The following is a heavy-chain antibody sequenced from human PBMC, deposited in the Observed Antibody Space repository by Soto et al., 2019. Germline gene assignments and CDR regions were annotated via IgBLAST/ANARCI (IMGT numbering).Heavy chain of an antibody. Sequence: SETLSLTCTASGGSISSYYWSWIRQPPGKGLEWIGYIYYSGSTNYNPSLKSRVTISVDTSKNQFSLKLSSVTAADTAVYYCARTYNWNYNYYYYGMDVWGQGTTVTVSS. J-gene: IGHJ6*02. CDR3: ARTYNWNYNYYYYGMDV. V-gene: IGHV4-59*01. CDR2: IYYSGST. CDR1: GGSISSYY. D-gene: IGHD1-7*01.